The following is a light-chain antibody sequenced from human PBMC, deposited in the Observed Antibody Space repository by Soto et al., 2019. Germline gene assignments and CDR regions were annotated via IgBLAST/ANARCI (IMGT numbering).Light chain of an antibody. J-gene: IGKJ1*01. CDR2: DAS. Sequence: IQTTQSPSTLSASVGDRVTITCRASHNIERWMAWYQQKPGKAPSLLIFDASTLHSGVPSRFSGSGSGTDFTLTISSLQPDDFTTYYCQQFAISTTFGQGTKVAIK. CDR3: QQFAISTT. V-gene: IGKV1-5*01. CDR1: HNIERW.